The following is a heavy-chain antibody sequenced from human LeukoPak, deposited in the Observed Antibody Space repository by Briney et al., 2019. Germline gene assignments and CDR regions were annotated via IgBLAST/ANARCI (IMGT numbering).Heavy chain of an antibody. D-gene: IGHD6-19*01. CDR2: IWYDGSNK. Sequence: GGSLRLSCAASGFTFSSYGMHWVRQAPGKGLEWVAVIWYDGSNKYYADSVKGRFTISRDNSKNTLYLQMNSLRAEDTAVYYCASPAISSGWYGDDYWGQGTLVTVSS. CDR3: ASPAISSGWYGDDY. V-gene: IGHV3-33*01. J-gene: IGHJ4*02. CDR1: GFTFSSYG.